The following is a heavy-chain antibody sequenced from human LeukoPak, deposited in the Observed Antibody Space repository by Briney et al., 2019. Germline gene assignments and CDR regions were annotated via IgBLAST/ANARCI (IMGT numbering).Heavy chain of an antibody. Sequence: GGSLRLSCAASGFTFSNYAMSWVRQAPGKGLEWVSIIGYRGGSIYYAHSVQGRFTISRDNSKNTLSLQMDGLRPEDTAVYYCARGVHSSMIVVVMAFDYWGQGTLVTVSS. CDR1: GFTFSNYA. D-gene: IGHD3-22*01. J-gene: IGHJ4*02. V-gene: IGHV3-23*01. CDR2: IGYRGGSI. CDR3: ARGVHSSMIVVVMAFDY.